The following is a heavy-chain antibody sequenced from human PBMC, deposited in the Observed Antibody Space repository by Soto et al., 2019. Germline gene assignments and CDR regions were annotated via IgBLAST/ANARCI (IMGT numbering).Heavy chain of an antibody. CDR3: ARHGSGRQYDY. D-gene: IGHD1-26*01. Sequence: QVHLQESGPGLVKPSETLSLTCIVSGGSINSYYWSWIRQSPGKGLEWIGYIYYSGSTNYNPSLKSRVTISVDTSKNQFSLKLSSVTAADTAVYYCARHGSGRQYDYWGQGTLVSVSS. V-gene: IGHV4-59*08. CDR1: GGSINSYY. J-gene: IGHJ4*02. CDR2: IYYSGST.